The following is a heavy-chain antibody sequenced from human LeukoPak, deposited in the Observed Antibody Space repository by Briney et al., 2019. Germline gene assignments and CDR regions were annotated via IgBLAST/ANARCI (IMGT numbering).Heavy chain of an antibody. V-gene: IGHV4-59*01. Sequence: PSETLSLTCTVSGGSISSYYWSWVRQPPGKGLEGIGYIYYSGSTKYNASLTSRVTISVETSKNQFSLKLSSVTAADTAVYYCYGRYYDSSGYYYVDAFDIWGQGTMVTVSS. CDR2: IYYSGST. CDR1: GGSISSYY. J-gene: IGHJ3*02. D-gene: IGHD3-22*01. CDR3: YGRYYDSSGYYYVDAFDI.